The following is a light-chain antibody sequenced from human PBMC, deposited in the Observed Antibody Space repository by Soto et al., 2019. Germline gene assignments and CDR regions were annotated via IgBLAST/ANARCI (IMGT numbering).Light chain of an antibody. CDR3: SSYTSSSIPYV. CDR2: EVS. V-gene: IGLV2-14*01. Sequence: QSALTQPASVSGSPGQSITISCTGTSSDVGGYKYVSWYQQHPGKAPKLMIYEVSNQPSGVSNRCSGSKSGNTASLTISGLQAEDEADYYCSSYTSSSIPYVFGTGTKLTVL. CDR1: SSDVGGYKY. J-gene: IGLJ1*01.